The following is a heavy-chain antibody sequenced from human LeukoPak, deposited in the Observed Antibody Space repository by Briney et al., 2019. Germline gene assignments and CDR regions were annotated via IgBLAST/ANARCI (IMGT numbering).Heavy chain of an antibody. Sequence: GWSLRLSCAASGFTFGSYGMHWVRQAPGKGLEWVAVIWSDGSAKYYADSVTGRVTISRGNSKNTLYLQIYSLRAEDTAVYYCVRVRSVSSAWRAFDIWGQGTMVIVSS. J-gene: IGHJ3*02. V-gene: IGHV3-33*01. CDR2: IWSDGSAK. CDR3: VRVRSVSSAWRAFDI. CDR1: GFTFGSYG. D-gene: IGHD6-19*01.